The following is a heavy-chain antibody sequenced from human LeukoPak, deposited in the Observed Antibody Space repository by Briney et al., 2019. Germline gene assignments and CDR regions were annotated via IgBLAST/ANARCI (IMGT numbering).Heavy chain of an antibody. J-gene: IGHJ6*02. CDR2: ISSSGSTI. V-gene: IGHV3-48*03. CDR3: ARVKTTVTGGVDV. CDR1: GFTFSSYE. D-gene: IGHD4-17*01. Sequence: GGSLRLSCAASGFTFSSYEMNWVRQAPGKGLEWVSYISSSGSTIYYADSGKGRFTISRDNAKNSLYLQMNSLRAEDTAVYYCARVKTTVTGGVDVWGQGTTVTVSS.